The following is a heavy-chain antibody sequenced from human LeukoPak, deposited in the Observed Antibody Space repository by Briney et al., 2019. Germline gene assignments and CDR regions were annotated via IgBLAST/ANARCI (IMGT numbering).Heavy chain of an antibody. CDR2: ISSSSSYI. J-gene: IGHJ4*02. D-gene: IGHD2-15*01. CDR3: ASRYCSGGSCLVY. Sequence: GGSLRLSCAASGFTFSSYSMNWVRQAPGKGLEWVSSISSSSSYIYYADSVKGRFTISRDNAKNPLYLQMNSLRAEDTAVYYCASRYCSGGSCLVYWGQGTLVTVSS. CDR1: GFTFSSYS. V-gene: IGHV3-21*01.